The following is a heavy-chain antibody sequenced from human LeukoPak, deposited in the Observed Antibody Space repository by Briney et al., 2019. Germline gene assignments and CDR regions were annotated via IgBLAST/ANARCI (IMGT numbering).Heavy chain of an antibody. CDR3: AKGLGATSLSCFDY. V-gene: IGHV3-23*01. D-gene: IGHD1-26*01. CDR1: GFTFSSYS. Sequence: GESLTLSCAASGFTFSSYSMSWVRQAPGKGLEWVSAISGSGGSTYYADSVKGRFTISRDNSKNTLYLQMNSLRAEETAVYYCAKGLGATSLSCFDYWGQGTLVTVS. CDR2: ISGSGGST. J-gene: IGHJ4*02.